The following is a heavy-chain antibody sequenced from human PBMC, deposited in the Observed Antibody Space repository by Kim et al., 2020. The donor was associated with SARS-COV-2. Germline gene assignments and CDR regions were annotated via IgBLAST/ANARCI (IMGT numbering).Heavy chain of an antibody. D-gene: IGHD2-21*01. CDR2: VIPMVGIT. CDR1: GGTFSSYD. Sequence: SVKVSCESSGGTFSSYDVSWVRQAPGLGLEWMGRVIPMVGITKTAQKFQGRITITADESPSIVYMELSGLTSEDTGVYYCARGAGDGFNLPYWGQGTLVTVSS. CDR3: ARGAGDGFNLPY. V-gene: IGHV1-69*04. J-gene: IGHJ4*02.